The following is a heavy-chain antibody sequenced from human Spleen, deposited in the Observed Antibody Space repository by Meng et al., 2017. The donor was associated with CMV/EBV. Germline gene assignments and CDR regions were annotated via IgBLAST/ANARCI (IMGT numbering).Heavy chain of an antibody. CDR2: ISAYNDNT. Sequence: ASVKVSCKASGYSFSSYGISWVRQAPGQGLEWMGWISAYNDNTNYAQKLQGRVTMTTDTSTSTAYMELRSLRSDDTAVYYFARDRYCSSPNCYTLWYFDYCGQGTLVTVSS. CDR3: ARDRYCSSPNCYTLWYFDY. D-gene: IGHD2-2*02. V-gene: IGHV1-18*01. CDR1: GYSFSSYG. J-gene: IGHJ4*02.